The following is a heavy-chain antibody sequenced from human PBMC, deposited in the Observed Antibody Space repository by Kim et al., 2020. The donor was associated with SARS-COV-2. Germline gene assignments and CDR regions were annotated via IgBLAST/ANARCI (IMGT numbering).Heavy chain of an antibody. V-gene: IGHV6-1*01. D-gene: IGHD6-19*01. CDR3: ARGEGIAVAGTYFQH. J-gene: IGHJ1*01. Sequence: VSVKSRITINPDTSKNQFSLQLNSVTPEDTAVYYCARGEGIAVAGTYFQHWGQGTLVTVSS.